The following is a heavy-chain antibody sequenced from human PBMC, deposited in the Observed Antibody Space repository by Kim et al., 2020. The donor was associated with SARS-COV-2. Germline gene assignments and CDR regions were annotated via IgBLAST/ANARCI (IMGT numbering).Heavy chain of an antibody. CDR2: INPQNGVT. Sequence: ASVKVSCQASGYNFYVYFMHFVRQAPGQGLEWVARINPQNGVTNYAQRFQGRITMTRDTYSSTVYMELSSLRSDDTAVYYCARDVAEMLVPDGDVWGQGTTVTVSS. CDR3: ARDVAEMLVPDGDV. D-gene: IGHD1-26*01. V-gene: IGHV1-2*06. J-gene: IGHJ6*02. CDR1: GYNFYVYF.